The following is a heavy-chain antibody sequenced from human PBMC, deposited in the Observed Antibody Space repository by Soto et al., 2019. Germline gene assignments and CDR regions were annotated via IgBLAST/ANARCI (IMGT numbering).Heavy chain of an antibody. CDR3: ARENLIAYYFDY. V-gene: IGHV4-38-2*02. D-gene: IGHD2-21*01. CDR1: GYSISSGYY. Sequence: SETLSLTCAVSGYSISSGYYWGWIRQPPGKGLEWIGSIYHSGSTYYNPSLKSRVTISVDTSKNQFSLKLSSVTAADTAVYYSARENLIAYYFDYWGQGTLVTVSS. CDR2: IYHSGST. J-gene: IGHJ4*02.